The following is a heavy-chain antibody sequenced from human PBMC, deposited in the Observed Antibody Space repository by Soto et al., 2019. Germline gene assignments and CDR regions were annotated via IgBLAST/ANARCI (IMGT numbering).Heavy chain of an antibody. D-gene: IGHD6-19*01. Sequence: SVKVSCKASGGTFSSYAISWVRQAPGQGLEWMGGIIPIFGTANYAQKFQGRVTITADESTSTAYMELRSLRSDDTAVYYCARDSLLAVADAFDIWGQGTMVTVSS. CDR1: GGTFSSYA. CDR2: IIPIFGTA. CDR3: ARDSLLAVADAFDI. V-gene: IGHV1-69*13. J-gene: IGHJ3*02.